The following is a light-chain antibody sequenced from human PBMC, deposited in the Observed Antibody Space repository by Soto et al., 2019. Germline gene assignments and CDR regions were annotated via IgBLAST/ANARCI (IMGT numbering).Light chain of an antibody. J-gene: IGKJ4*01. V-gene: IGKV1-27*01. CDR3: QKYNSAPLT. Sequence: DIQMTQSPSSLSAFVGDRVTITCRASQGIAPYLAWFQQKPGKVPKLLIYATSTLQSGVPSRFSGSGSGTYLTLTINSLKPEDVGTYYCQKYNSAPLTFGGGTKVEIK. CDR1: QGIAPY. CDR2: ATS.